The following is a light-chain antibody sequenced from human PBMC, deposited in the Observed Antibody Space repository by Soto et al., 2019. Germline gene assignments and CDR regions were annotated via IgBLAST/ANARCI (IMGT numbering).Light chain of an antibody. V-gene: IGKV1-12*01. Sequence: DIQMTQSPSTVSASVGDXXXXXXRASQGITTWLAWYQQKPGKAPRLLIYAASNLQSGIPSRFSGSGSGTDFTLTISSLQPEDFATYYCQQTDNFPLTFGGGTKVDIK. J-gene: IGKJ4*01. CDR3: QQTDNFPLT. CDR1: QGITTW. CDR2: AAS.